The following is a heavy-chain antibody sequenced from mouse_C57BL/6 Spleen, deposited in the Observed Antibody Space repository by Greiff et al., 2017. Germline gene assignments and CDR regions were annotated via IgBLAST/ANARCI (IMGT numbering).Heavy chain of an antibody. V-gene: IGHV1-50*01. J-gene: IGHJ4*01. D-gene: IGHD1-1*01. Sequence: VQLQQPGAELVKPGASVKLSCKASGYTFTSYWMQWVKQRPGQGLEWIGEIDPSDSYTNYNQKFKGKATLTVDTSSSTAYMQLSSLTSEDSAVDYCARGYYGSSPYAMDYWGQGTSVTVSS. CDR2: IDPSDSYT. CDR3: ARGYYGSSPYAMDY. CDR1: GYTFTSYW.